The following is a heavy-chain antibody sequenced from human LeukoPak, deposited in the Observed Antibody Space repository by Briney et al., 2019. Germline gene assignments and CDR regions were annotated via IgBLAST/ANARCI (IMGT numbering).Heavy chain of an antibody. J-gene: IGHJ4*02. CDR2: ISGRSYSM. CDR1: GFSFNESY. Sequence: GGSLRLSCGASGFSFNESYMTWIRQAPGKGLEWVAYISGRSYSMYYADSVKGRFTISRDNARNSLYLHMNSLRADDTAVYYCARGKRRFDSWGQGTLVTVSA. V-gene: IGHV3-11*01. CDR3: ARGKRRFDS.